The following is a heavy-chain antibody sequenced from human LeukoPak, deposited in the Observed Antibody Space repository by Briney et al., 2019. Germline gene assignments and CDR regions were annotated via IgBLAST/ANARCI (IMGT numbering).Heavy chain of an antibody. CDR3: ARTAARRFDY. Sequence: ASVKVSCKASGYSFTSYGISWVRQAPGQGLEWMGIINPTGGSTTYAQKFQGRVTMTRDTSTSTVYMELSSLRSDDTAVYYCARTAARRFDYWGQGTLVTVSS. J-gene: IGHJ4*02. CDR2: INPTGGST. D-gene: IGHD6-6*01. V-gene: IGHV1-46*01. CDR1: GYSFTSYG.